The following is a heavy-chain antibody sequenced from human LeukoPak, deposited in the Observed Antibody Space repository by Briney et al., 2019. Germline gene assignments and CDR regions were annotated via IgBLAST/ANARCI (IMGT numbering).Heavy chain of an antibody. Sequence: PGGSLRLSCAASGFIFSSYGMHWVRQAPDKGLEWVAFIRYDGSRKYYADSVKGRFTISRDNANRMLSLHINSLRVEDSAIYYCARGGKLEPTALASWGQGSLVVVSS. D-gene: IGHD2-21*02. CDR3: ARGGKLEPTALAS. CDR1: GFIFSSYG. V-gene: IGHV3-30*02. CDR2: IRYDGSRK. J-gene: IGHJ5*02.